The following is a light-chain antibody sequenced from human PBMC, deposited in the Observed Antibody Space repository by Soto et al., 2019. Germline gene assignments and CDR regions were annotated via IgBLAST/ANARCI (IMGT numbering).Light chain of an antibody. Sequence: QSVLTQPASVSGSPGQSITISCTGTSSDVGAYNYVSWYQQHPGKVPKLLIYDVNIRPSGVSNRFSGSKSGNTASLTISGLQAEDEADYYCNSYTSRSTVVFGGGTKVTVL. CDR1: SSDVGAYNY. V-gene: IGLV2-14*03. CDR3: NSYTSRSTVV. CDR2: DVN. J-gene: IGLJ2*01.